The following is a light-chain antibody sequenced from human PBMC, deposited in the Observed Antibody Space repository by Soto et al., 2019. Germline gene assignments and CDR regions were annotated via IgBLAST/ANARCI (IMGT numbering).Light chain of an antibody. CDR1: QSISSY. Sequence: DIQMTQSPSSLSASVGDRVTITCRASQSISSYLNWYQQKPGKAPKLLIYAASSLQSGVPSRFSGSGSGTDLPLTSSSLQPEDFATYYCQQSYSTPSFCQGTKLEIK. V-gene: IGKV1-39*01. CDR2: AAS. CDR3: QQSYSTPS. J-gene: IGKJ2*01.